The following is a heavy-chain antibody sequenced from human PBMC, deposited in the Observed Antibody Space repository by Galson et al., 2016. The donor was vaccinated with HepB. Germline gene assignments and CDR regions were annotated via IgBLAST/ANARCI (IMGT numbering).Heavy chain of an antibody. V-gene: IGHV3-30*18. CDR2: DSMDGRRK. Sequence: SLRLSCAASGFSSSNYWMPWVRQTTGKGLEWVAADSMDGRRKFYADSVKGRFTISRDNSNNMLFLQMSSLRPDDTAVYYCAKRHEYCPPVGCSVDYWGQGTLVFVSS. D-gene: IGHD2/OR15-2a*01. CDR1: GFSSSNYW. J-gene: IGHJ4*02. CDR3: AKRHEYCPPVGCSVDY.